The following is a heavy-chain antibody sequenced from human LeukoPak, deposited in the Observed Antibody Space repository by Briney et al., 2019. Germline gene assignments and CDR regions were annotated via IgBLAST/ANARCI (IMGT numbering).Heavy chain of an antibody. D-gene: IGHD3-10*01. V-gene: IGHV4-61*05. Sequence: SETLSLTCTVSGGSISSSSYYWGWIRQPPGKELEWIGRIYTSGSTNYNPSLKSRVTMSVDTSKNQFSLKLSSVTAADTAVYYCARVVWVRVRGLDYMDVWGKGTTVTVSS. CDR1: GGSISSSSYY. CDR2: IYTSGST. J-gene: IGHJ6*03. CDR3: ARVVWVRVRGLDYMDV.